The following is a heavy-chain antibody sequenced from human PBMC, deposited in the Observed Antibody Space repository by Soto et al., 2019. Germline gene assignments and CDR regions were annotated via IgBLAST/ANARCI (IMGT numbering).Heavy chain of an antibody. CDR1: GGSITNAYYF. D-gene: IGHD3-9*01. V-gene: IGHV4-39*01. CDR2: FYYSGST. Sequence: PSETLSLTCTVSGGSITNAYYFWVWVRQPPGKGLEWIGSFYYSGSTYYTPSLKSRVTISVDTSRNQFSLKLSSVTATDTAVYYCVSPQSRLVSFFDSWGQGTLVTVSS. J-gene: IGHJ4*02. CDR3: VSPQSRLVSFFDS.